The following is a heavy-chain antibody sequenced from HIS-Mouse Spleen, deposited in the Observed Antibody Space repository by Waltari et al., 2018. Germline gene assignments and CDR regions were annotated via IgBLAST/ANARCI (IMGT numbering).Heavy chain of an antibody. D-gene: IGHD3-3*01. CDR3: ARIRYKYDFWSGYADYYYYGMDV. Sequence: QVTLRESGPALVKPTQTLTLTCTFSGFSLSTSGMCVSWIRQPPGKALEWLARIDWDDDKYYSTSLKTRLTISKDTSKNQVVLTMTNMDPVDTATYYCARIRYKYDFWSGYADYYYYGMDVWGQGTTVTVSS. V-gene: IGHV2-70*15. CDR1: GFSLSTSGMC. CDR2: IDWDDDK. J-gene: IGHJ6*02.